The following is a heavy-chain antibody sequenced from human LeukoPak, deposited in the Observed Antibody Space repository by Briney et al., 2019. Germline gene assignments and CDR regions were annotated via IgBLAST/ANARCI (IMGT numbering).Heavy chain of an antibody. CDR3: ARELIVLEPAARRYNYYMDV. Sequence: ASVKVSCKASGYTFTSYNINWVRQVPGQGLEWMAWMHPNNGDTGYAQKFQDRVTVTSNTSISTAYMELRSLTSEDTAVYYCARELIVLEPAARRYNYYMDVWGIGTTVSVSS. CDR2: MHPNNGDT. D-gene: IGHD2-2*01. CDR1: GYTFTSYN. J-gene: IGHJ6*03. V-gene: IGHV1-8*03.